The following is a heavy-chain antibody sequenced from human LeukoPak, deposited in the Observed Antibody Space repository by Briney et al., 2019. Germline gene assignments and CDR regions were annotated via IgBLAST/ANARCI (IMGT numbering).Heavy chain of an antibody. D-gene: IGHD5-12*01. CDR3: ANGYSGYDSNYFDY. J-gene: IGHJ4*02. V-gene: IGHV1-69*13. CDR1: GGTFSSYA. CDR2: IIPIFGTA. Sequence: ASVKVSCKASGGTFSSYAISWVRQAPGQGLEWMGGIIPIFGTANYAQKFQGRVTITADESTSTAYMELSSLRSEDTAVYYCANGYSGYDSNYFDYWGQGTLVTVSS.